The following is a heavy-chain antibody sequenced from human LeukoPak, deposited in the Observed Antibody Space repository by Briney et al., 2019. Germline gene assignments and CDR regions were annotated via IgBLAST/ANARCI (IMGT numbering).Heavy chain of an antibody. Sequence: GGSLRLSCAASGFTFSDYYMSWIRQAPGKWLEWVSYISSSGSTIYYADSVKGRFTISRDNAKNALYLQMNSLRAEDTAVYYCASPAKTWDDAFDIWGQGTMVTVSS. V-gene: IGHV3-11*04. CDR3: ASPAKTWDDAFDI. CDR2: ISSSGSTI. CDR1: GFTFSDYY. J-gene: IGHJ3*02. D-gene: IGHD1-26*01.